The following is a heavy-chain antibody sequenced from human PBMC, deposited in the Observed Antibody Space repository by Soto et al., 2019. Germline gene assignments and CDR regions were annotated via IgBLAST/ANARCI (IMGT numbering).Heavy chain of an antibody. J-gene: IGHJ4*02. V-gene: IGHV4-59*01. CDR2: IYYSGIT. Sequence: SETLSLTCTVSGGSISPYYWSWIRQPPGKGLEWIGFIYYSGITNYSPSLKSRVTMSVDTSKNQVSLKLSSVTAADTALYYCARGGRDGYNFGYWGQGTLVTVSS. D-gene: IGHD5-12*01. CDR1: GGSISPYY. CDR3: ARGGRDGYNFGY.